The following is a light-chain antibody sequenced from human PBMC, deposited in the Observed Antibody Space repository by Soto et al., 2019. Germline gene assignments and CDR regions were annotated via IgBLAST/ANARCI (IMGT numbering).Light chain of an antibody. V-gene: IGKV1-5*03. CDR3: QQYEIYPIT. CDR2: KAS. J-gene: IGKJ5*01. CDR1: QSINSW. Sequence: DIQMTQSPSTLSASVGDRVTITCRASQSINSWLAWYQQKPGKAPKLLIYKASSLESGVPSRFSGSGSGTEFTITISSLQPDDFAAYYCQQYEIYPITFGQGTRLEIK.